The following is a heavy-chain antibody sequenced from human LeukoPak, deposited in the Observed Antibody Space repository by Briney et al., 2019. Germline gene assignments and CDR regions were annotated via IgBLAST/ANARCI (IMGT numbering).Heavy chain of an antibody. Sequence: SETLSLTCAVYGGSFRGYYWSWIRQPPGKGLEWIGEINHSGSTNYNPSLKSRVTISVDTSKNQFSLKLSSVTAADTAVYYCARSSYWWLVRAFDIWGQGTMVTVSS. CDR2: INHSGST. D-gene: IGHD6-19*01. J-gene: IGHJ3*02. V-gene: IGHV4-34*01. CDR1: GGSFRGYY. CDR3: ARSSYWWLVRAFDI.